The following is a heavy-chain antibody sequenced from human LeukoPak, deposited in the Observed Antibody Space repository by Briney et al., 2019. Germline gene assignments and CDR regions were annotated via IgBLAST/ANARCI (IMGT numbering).Heavy chain of an antibody. CDR1: GGSISSGGYY. V-gene: IGHV4-31*03. J-gene: IGHJ4*02. CDR3: ARGDDGDYPRPFNY. CDR2: IYYSGST. D-gene: IGHD4-17*01. Sequence: PSETLSLTCTVSGGSISSGGYYWSWIRQHPGKGLEWIGYIYYSGSTYYNPSLKSRVTISVDTSKNQFSLKLSSVTAADTAVYYCARGDDGDYPRPFNYWGQGTLVTVSS.